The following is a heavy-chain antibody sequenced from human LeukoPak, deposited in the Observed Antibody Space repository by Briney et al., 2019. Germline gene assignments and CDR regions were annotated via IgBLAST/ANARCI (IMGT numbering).Heavy chain of an antibody. V-gene: IGHV1-18*01. CDR1: GGTFSSYA. Sequence: ASVKVSCKASGGTFSSYAISWVRQAPGQGLEWMGWISGYNSHTYYEQNLQGRLTMATDTSTSTAYMELRSLRSDDTALYYCAREEYCNSTRCYKAFDIWGQGTMVTVSS. D-gene: IGHD2/OR15-2a*01. CDR3: AREEYCNSTRCYKAFDI. CDR2: ISGYNSHT. J-gene: IGHJ3*02.